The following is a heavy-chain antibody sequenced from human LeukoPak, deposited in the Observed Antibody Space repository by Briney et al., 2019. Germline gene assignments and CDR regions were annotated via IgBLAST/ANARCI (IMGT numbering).Heavy chain of an antibody. D-gene: IGHD5-18*01. V-gene: IGHV1-69*06. J-gene: IGHJ4*02. CDR2: IIPIFGTA. CDR3: AREGDTAMAYYFDY. Sequence: GASVKVSCKASGGTFSSYAISWVRQAPGQGLEWMGGIIPIFGTANYAQKFQGRVTITADKSTSTAYVELSSLRSEDTAVYYCAREGDTAMAYYFDYWGQGTLVTVSS. CDR1: GGTFSSYA.